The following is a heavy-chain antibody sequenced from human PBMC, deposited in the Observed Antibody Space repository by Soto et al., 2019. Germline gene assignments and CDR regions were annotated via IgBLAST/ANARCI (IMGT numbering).Heavy chain of an antibody. Sequence: SETLSLTCTVSGGSISSYYWSWIRQPPGKGLEWIGYIYYSGSTNYNPSLKSRVAISVDTSKNQFSLKLSSVTAADTAVYYCVCCSIGGRSCAGTDSYFDYWGQGTLVTVSS. D-gene: IGHD6-13*01. V-gene: IGHV4-59*01. J-gene: IGHJ4*02. CDR2: IYYSGST. CDR3: VCCSIGGRSCAGTDSYFDY. CDR1: GGSISSYY.